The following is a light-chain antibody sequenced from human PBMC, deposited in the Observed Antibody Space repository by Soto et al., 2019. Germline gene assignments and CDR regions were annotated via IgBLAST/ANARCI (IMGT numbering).Light chain of an antibody. CDR3: QHYDNLLLT. J-gene: IGKJ4*02. CDR1: QDINTY. V-gene: IGKV1-33*01. Sequence: DIQMTQSPSSLSASVGDRVTITCQASQDINTYLNWYQQKPGKAPKLLIYDASKLETGVPSRFIGSGSGTDFTLTVTRLQPEDIATYFCQHYDNLLLTFGGGTKVELK. CDR2: DAS.